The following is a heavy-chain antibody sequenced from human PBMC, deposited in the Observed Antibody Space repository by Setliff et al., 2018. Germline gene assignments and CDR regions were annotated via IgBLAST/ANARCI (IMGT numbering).Heavy chain of an antibody. CDR2: ISYSGST. V-gene: IGHV4-31*03. CDR1: SGAFRSSGYY. CDR3: ARDPVYYYDSSGVNYFDY. Sequence: SETLSLTCTVSSGAFRSSGYYYSWIRQHPGKGLEWFGYISYSGSTNYNPSLKSRVTISVDKSKNQFSLKLSSVTAADTAVYYCARDPVYYYDSSGVNYFDYWGQGTLVTVSS. J-gene: IGHJ4*02. D-gene: IGHD3-22*01.